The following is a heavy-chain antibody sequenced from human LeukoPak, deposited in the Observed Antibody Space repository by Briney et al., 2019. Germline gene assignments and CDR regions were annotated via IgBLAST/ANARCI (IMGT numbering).Heavy chain of an antibody. Sequence: PGGSLRLSCAASGFRFCDYWMTWARHVPGKGLEGVANIKQDGAEKHYAESVEGRFIISRDNAKNSLYLEMDSLKVEDTAVYYCARVGAWDLQRVFDYWGQGTLVTVSS. D-gene: IGHD1-26*01. J-gene: IGHJ4*02. V-gene: IGHV3-7*01. CDR3: ARVGAWDLQRVFDY. CDR1: GFRFCDYW. CDR2: IKQDGAEK.